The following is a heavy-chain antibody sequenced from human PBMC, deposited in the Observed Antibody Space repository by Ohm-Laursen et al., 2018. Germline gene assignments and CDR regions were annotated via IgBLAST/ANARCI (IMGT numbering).Heavy chain of an antibody. CDR1: GDSINSSY. Sequence: SETLSLTCTVSGDSINSSYWSWIRQPPGKGLEWIGFISNSGNTNYNPSLKSRVSLSHDTSKNQFSLKMTSVTAADTAVYYCARDARVAGTSDAFEYWGQGTLVTVTS. V-gene: IGHV4-59*12. CDR3: ARDARVAGTSDAFEY. CDR2: ISNSGNT. D-gene: IGHD1-7*01. J-gene: IGHJ4*02.